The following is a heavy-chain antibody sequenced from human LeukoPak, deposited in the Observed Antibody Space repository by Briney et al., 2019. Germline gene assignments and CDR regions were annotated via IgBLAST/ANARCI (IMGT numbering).Heavy chain of an antibody. CDR3: ARDPYSGNYGNDYYYYMDV. CDR1: GFTFSNYN. V-gene: IGHV3-21*01. CDR2: ITSSGTYI. J-gene: IGHJ6*03. Sequence: PGGSLRLSCAASGFTFSNYNMNWVRQAPGKAMEWVSSITSSGTYIFYAHSVKGRFTISRDNAKNSLYLQMDSLGPEDTAVYYCARDPYSGNYGNDYYYYMDVWGKGTTVTISS. D-gene: IGHD1-26*01.